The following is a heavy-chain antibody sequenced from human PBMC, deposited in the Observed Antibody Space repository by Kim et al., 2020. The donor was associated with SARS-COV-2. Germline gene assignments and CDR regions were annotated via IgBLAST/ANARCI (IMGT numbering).Heavy chain of an antibody. J-gene: IGHJ4*02. D-gene: IGHD6-6*01. CDR3: ARHDYDSSSSAYDY. Sequence: SPSVRGQVTISADKSINTAYLQWSSLKASDTAMYYCARHDYDSSSSAYDYWGQGTLVTVSS. V-gene: IGHV5-51*01.